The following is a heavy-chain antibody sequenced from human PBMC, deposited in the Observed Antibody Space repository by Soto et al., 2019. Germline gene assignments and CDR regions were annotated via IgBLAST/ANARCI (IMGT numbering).Heavy chain of an antibody. J-gene: IGHJ6*02. D-gene: IGHD2-15*01. Sequence: SQTLSLTCVGSGDTVSSNSVAWNWVRQSPSRGLEWLGRTYYRSRWYSDYAVSVRSRIDINADTSKNQVSLQLNSVTPEDTAVYYCARSEEDSDYYYYGMDVWGQGTTVTISS. CDR3: ARSEEDSDYYYYGMDV. CDR1: GDTVSSNSVA. V-gene: IGHV6-1*01. CDR2: TYYRSRWYS.